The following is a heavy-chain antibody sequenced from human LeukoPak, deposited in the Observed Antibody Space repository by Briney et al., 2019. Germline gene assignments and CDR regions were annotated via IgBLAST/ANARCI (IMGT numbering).Heavy chain of an antibody. CDR2: MNPADSDT. J-gene: IGHJ4*02. V-gene: IGHV5-51*01. D-gene: IGHD2-2*01. CDR3: ARQPAHDSYPLIDY. CDR1: EYTFTNYW. Sequence: GESLRISCQASEYTFTNYWIGWVRQMPGKGLEWMGIMNPADSDTRYRPSFQGQVTISADKSISTAYLQWSSLKASDTAMYYCARQPAHDSYPLIDYWGQGTLVTVSS.